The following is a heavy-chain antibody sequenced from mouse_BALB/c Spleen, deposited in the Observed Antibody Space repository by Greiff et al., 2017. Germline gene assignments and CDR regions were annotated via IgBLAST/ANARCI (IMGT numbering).Heavy chain of an antibody. CDR1: GFNIKDTY. D-gene: IGHD4-1*01. CDR3: ARGGQTGTFDY. J-gene: IGHJ2*01. CDR2: IDPENGNT. Sequence: EVQLQQSGAELVKPGASVKLSCTASGFNIKDTYMHWVKQRPEQGLEWIGWIDPENGNTIYDPKFQGKASITADTSSNTAYLQLSSLTSEDTAVYYGARGGQTGTFDYWGQGTTLTVSS. V-gene: IGHV14-3*02.